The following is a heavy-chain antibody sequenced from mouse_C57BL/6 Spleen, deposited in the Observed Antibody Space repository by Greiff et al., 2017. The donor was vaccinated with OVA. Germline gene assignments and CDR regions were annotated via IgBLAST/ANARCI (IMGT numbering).Heavy chain of an antibody. J-gene: IGHJ2*01. Sequence: VQLQQSGPVLVKPGASVKLSCKASGYTFTDYYMNWVKQSHGKSLEWIGVINPYNGGTSYTQKFKGKATLTVSKSSSTAYMELNSLTSEDAAVYYCARDGSGYFDYWGQGTTLTVSS. V-gene: IGHV1-19*01. CDR3: ARDGSGYFDY. CDR2: INPYNGGT. D-gene: IGHD1-1*01. CDR1: GYTFTDYY.